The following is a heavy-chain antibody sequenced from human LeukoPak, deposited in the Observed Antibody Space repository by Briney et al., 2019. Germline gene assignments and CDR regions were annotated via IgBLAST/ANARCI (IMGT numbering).Heavy chain of an antibody. V-gene: IGHV4-34*01. Sequence: SETLSLTCTVSGDSIRSYYWSWIRQPPGKGLEWIGEINHSGSTNYNPSLKSRVTISVDTSKNQFSLKLSSVTAADTVVYYCARASQRSYSSSWGRKDYFDYWGQGTLVTVSS. D-gene: IGHD6-13*01. CDR2: INHSGST. J-gene: IGHJ4*02. CDR1: GDSIRSYY. CDR3: ARASQRSYSSSWGRKDYFDY.